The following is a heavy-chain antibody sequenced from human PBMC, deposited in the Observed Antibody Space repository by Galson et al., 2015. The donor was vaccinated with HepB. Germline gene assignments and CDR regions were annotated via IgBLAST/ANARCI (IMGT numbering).Heavy chain of an antibody. CDR2: ISGSGGST. D-gene: IGHD3-3*01. CDR3: AKDVRITIFGVVMHYGMDV. J-gene: IGHJ6*02. V-gene: IGHV3-23*01. Sequence: ALSLACEGSGVTFGSYAMSGGRQAPGEGLECVSVISGSGGSTYYADSVKGRLSISRVNFQNTLYLDINSLRAEDTAVYYCAKDVRITIFGVVMHYGMDVWGQGTTVTVSS. CDR1: GVTFGSYA.